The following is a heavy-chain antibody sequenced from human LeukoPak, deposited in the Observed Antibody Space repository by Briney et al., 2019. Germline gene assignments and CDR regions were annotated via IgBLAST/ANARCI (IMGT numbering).Heavy chain of an antibody. CDR1: GGSISSGGYY. V-gene: IGHV4-31*03. CDR2: IYYSGST. Sequence: SETLSLTCTVSGGSISSGGYYWSWIRQHPGKGLEWIGYIYYSGSTYYNPSLKSRVTISVDTSKNQFSLKLSSVTAADTAVYYCARASPARDVFDIWGQGTMVTVSS. J-gene: IGHJ3*02. CDR3: ARASPARDVFDI.